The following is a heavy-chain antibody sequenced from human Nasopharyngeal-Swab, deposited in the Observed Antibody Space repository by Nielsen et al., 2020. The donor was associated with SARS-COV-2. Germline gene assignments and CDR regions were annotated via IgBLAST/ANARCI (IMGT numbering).Heavy chain of an antibody. V-gene: IGHV4-34*01. CDR2: INHSGST. D-gene: IGHD4/OR15-4a*01. J-gene: IGHJ4*02. Sequence: SETLSLTCAVYGGSSSGYYWSWIRQPPGKGLEWIGEINHSGSTNYNPSLKSRVTISVDTSKNQFSLKLSSVTAADTAVYSCARTGAGTMVPTHWGQGTLVTVSS. CDR3: ARTGAGTMVPTH. CDR1: GGSSSGYY.